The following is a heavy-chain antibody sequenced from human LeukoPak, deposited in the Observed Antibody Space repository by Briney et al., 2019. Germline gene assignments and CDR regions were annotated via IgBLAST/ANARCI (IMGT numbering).Heavy chain of an antibody. CDR2: INPSGVST. J-gene: IGHJ4*02. Sequence: ASVRVSCKPSGYTFTSYYMHWVRQAPGQGPEWMGMINPSGVSTTYAQNFQGRDTVTRYTSTSTVYMDLSSPRSEDTAVYYCARINGDYWGQGTLVTVSS. CDR3: ARINGDY. V-gene: IGHV1-46*01. CDR1: GYTFTSYY.